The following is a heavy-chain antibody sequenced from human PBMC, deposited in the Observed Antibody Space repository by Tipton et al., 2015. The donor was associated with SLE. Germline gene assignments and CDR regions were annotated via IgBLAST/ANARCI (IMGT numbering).Heavy chain of an antibody. V-gene: IGHV3-33*08. J-gene: IGHJ6*02. Sequence: SLRLSCAASGFTFSSYGMHWVRQAPGKGLEWVAVIWYDGTNKYYADSVRGRFTISRDNSKNTLYLQMNSLRAEDTAAYYCAKAEGDWNFYYYGLDVWGQGTTVTVS. CDR2: IWYDGTNK. D-gene: IGHD3/OR15-3a*01. CDR1: GFTFSSYG. CDR3: AKAEGDWNFYYYGLDV.